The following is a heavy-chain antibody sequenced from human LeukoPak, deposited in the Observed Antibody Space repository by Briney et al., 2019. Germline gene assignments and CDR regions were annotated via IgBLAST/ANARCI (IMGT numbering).Heavy chain of an antibody. CDR2: IHYSGST. CDR3: ARTYVANSFDI. V-gene: IGHV4-59*01. CDR1: GGSIRNYY. D-gene: IGHD3-16*01. J-gene: IGHJ3*02. Sequence: NSSETLSLTCTVSGGSIRNYYWSWIRQPPGKGLEWIGYIHYSGSTNYNLSLKSRVTMSVDTSKNQFSLKLSSVTAADTAVYYCARTYVANSFDIWGQGTMVTVSS.